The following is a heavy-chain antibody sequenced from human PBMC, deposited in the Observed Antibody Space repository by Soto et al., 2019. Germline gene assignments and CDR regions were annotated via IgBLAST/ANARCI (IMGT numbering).Heavy chain of an antibody. CDR2: LYDVDGS. V-gene: IGHV3-53*01. CDR1: GLTISGKKY. J-gene: IGHJ3*01. Sequence: GGSLRLSCAAFGLTISGKKYVAWVRQAPGKGLEWVSALYDVDGSFYADSVKGRFTTSSDSSKTTVYLQMNDLRPDDTAVYYCATWHEREHAYDVWGQGTTVT. D-gene: IGHD1-1*01. CDR3: ATWHEREHAYDV.